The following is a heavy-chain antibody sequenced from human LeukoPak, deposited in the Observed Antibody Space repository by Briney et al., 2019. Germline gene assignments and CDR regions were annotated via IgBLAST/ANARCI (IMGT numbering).Heavy chain of an antibody. D-gene: IGHD3-3*01. CDR3: AKDFSDFWSCYPRRYFDY. Sequence: PGGSLRLSCAASGFTFSSYAMSWVRQAPGKGLEGVSAISGSGGSTYYADSVKGRFTISRDNSKNTLYLQMNSLRAEDTVLYYCAKDFSDFWSCYPRRYFDYWGQGTLVTVSS. CDR2: ISGSGGST. V-gene: IGHV3-23*01. J-gene: IGHJ4*02. CDR1: GFTFSSYA.